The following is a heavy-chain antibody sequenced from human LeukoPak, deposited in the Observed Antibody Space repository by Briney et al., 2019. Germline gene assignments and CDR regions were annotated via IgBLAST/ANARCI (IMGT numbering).Heavy chain of an antibody. D-gene: IGHD3-3*01. J-gene: IGHJ6*03. CDR3: ARDRFLNSYYYYYYMDV. V-gene: IGHV3-7*01. CDR1: GFTFRTYC. CDR2: IFQDGNDK. Sequence: GGSLRLSCAASGFTFRTYCMSWVRQAPGRGLEWVANIFQDGNDKYYVDSVKGRFTISRDNAKNSLYLQMNSLRAEDTAVYYCARDRFLNSYYYYYYMDVWGKGTTVTVSS.